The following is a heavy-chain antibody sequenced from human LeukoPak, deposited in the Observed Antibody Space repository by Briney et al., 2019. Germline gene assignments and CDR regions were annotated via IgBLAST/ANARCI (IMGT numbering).Heavy chain of an antibody. CDR3: ARDDTVVVGATWDAFDI. CDR2: IYTSGST. V-gene: IGHV4-4*07. CDR1: GGSISSYS. Sequence: SETLSITCTGSGGSISSYSLSWIRQPARKGLDWIGRIYTSGSTNYNPSLKSRVTMSVDTSKNQFSLKLSSVTAADTAVYYCARDDTVVVGATWDAFDIWGQGTMVTVSS. J-gene: IGHJ3*02. D-gene: IGHD1-26*01.